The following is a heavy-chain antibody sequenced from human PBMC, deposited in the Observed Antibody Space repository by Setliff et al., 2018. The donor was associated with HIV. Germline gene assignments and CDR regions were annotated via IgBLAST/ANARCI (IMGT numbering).Heavy chain of an antibody. D-gene: IGHD5-18*01. V-gene: IGHV3-21*01. J-gene: IGHJ6*03. CDR1: GFTFSIYT. CDR2: ISSSSSNI. CDR3: ARDSEDTAWDYFYYMDV. Sequence: PGGSLRLSCAASGFTFSIYTMNWVRQAPGKGLEWVSSISSSSSNIYYADSVKGRFTISRDNAKNSLYLQMNSLRAEDTAVYYCARDSEDTAWDYFYYMDVWGKGTTVTVSS.